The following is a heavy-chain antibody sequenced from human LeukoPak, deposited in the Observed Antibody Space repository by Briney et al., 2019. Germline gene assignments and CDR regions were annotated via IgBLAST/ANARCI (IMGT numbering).Heavy chain of an antibody. V-gene: IGHV4-30-4*08. J-gene: IGHJ4*02. CDR2: IYYSGST. CDR3: DRALEWFETTDY. D-gene: IGHD3-3*01. Sequence: SETLSLTCTVSGGSISSGDYYWSWIRQPPGKGLEWIGYIYYSGSTYYNPSLKSRVTISVDASKNQFSLKLSSVTAADTAVYYCDRALEWFETTDYWGQGTLVTVSS. CDR1: GGSISSGDYY.